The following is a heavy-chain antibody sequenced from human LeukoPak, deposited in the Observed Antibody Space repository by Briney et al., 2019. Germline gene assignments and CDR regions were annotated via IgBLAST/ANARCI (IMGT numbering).Heavy chain of an antibody. CDR2: ISSNGGST. V-gene: IGHV3-64*01. CDR1: GFTFSSYA. CDR3: ARDLEISSPFGFYMDV. D-gene: IGHD3-16*01. Sequence: GGSLRLSCAASGFTFSSYAMHWVRQAPGKGLEYVSAISSNGGSTYYANSVKGRFTISRDNSKNTLYLQMGSLRAEDMAVYYCARDLEISSPFGFYMDVWGKGTTVTVSS. J-gene: IGHJ6*03.